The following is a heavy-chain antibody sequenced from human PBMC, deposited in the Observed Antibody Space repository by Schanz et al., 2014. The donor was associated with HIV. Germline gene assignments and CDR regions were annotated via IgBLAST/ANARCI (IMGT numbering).Heavy chain of an antibody. CDR2: MNPKSGNT. CDR3: AGGALGLAAAGSYYFYYGMDV. D-gene: IGHD6-13*01. CDR1: GYTFTDYD. V-gene: IGHV1-8*01. Sequence: QVQLVQSGAEVKKPGASVKVSCKASGYTFTDYDISWVRQATGQGPEWMGWMNPKSGNTGYAQKFQGRVTMTRNTSISTAYMELSSLRSEDTAVYYCAGGALGLAAAGSYYFYYGMDVWGQGTTVTVSS. J-gene: IGHJ6*02.